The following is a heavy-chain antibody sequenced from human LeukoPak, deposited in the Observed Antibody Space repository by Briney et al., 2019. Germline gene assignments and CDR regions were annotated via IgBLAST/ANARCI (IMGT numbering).Heavy chain of an antibody. J-gene: IGHJ6*04. CDR3: AELGITMIGGV. Sequence: GGSLRLSCAASGFNFNIYAMHWGRQAPGKGLEWVAVISYDGSNEYYADSVKGRFTISRDNSKNTLYLHMNSLRVEDTAVYYCAELGITMIGGVWGKGTTVTISS. D-gene: IGHD3-10*02. V-gene: IGHV3-30-3*01. CDR2: ISYDGSNE. CDR1: GFNFNIYA.